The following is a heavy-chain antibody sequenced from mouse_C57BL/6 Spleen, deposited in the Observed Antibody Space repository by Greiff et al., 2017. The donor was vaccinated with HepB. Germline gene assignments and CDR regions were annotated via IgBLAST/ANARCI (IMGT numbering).Heavy chain of an antibody. D-gene: IGHD1-1*01. CDR1: GYTFTSYG. CDR3: ARGGPDYYGVDY. Sequence: QVQLQQSGAELARPGASVKLSCKASGYTFTSYGISWVKQRTGQGLEWIGEIYPRSGNTYYNEKFKGKATLTADKSSSTAYMELRSLTSEDSAVYFCARGGPDYYGVDYWGQGTTLTVSS. J-gene: IGHJ2*01. V-gene: IGHV1-81*01. CDR2: IYPRSGNT.